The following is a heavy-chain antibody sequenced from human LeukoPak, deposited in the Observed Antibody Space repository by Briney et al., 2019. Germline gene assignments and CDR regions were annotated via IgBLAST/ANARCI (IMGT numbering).Heavy chain of an antibody. CDR3: AKSTYYYDSSGYLHFDY. D-gene: IGHD3-22*01. J-gene: IGHJ4*02. Sequence: GGSLRLSCAASGFTFSSYAMSWVRQAPGKGLEWVSAISASAGSTYYADSVKGRFTISRDNSKNTLYLQMNSLRAEDTAVYYCAKSTYYYDSSGYLHFDYWGQGTLVTVSS. CDR2: ISASAGST. CDR1: GFTFSSYA. V-gene: IGHV3-23*01.